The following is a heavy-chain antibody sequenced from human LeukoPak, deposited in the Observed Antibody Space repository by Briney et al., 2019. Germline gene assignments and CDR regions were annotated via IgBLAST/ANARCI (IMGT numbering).Heavy chain of an antibody. CDR1: GGSISSYY. D-gene: IGHD6-13*01. CDR3: ARQVAAAGIPFDY. V-gene: IGHV4-59*08. CDR2: IYYSGST. J-gene: IGHJ4*02. Sequence: SDTLSLTCTVSGGSISSYYWSWIRQPPGKGLEWIGYIYYSGSTNYNPSLKSRVPISVDTSKNQFSLKLSSVTAADTAVYYCARQVAAAGIPFDYWGQGTLVTVSS.